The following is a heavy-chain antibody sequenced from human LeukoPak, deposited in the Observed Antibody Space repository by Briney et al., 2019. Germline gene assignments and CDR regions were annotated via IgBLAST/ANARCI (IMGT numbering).Heavy chain of an antibody. CDR3: AKDIFGGDYGDYVFVY. V-gene: IGHV3-30*18. CDR1: GFTFSNYG. CDR2: ISYDGSNK. D-gene: IGHD4-17*01. J-gene: IGHJ4*02. Sequence: PGRSLRLSCAASGFTFSNYGMHWVRQAPGKGLEWVAVISYDGSNKYYADSVKGRFTISRDNSKSTLYLQMNSLRAEDTAVYYCAKDIFGGDYGDYVFVYWGQGTPVTVSS.